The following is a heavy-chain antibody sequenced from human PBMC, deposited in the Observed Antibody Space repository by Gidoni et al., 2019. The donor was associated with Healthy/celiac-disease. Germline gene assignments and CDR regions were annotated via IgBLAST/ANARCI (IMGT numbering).Heavy chain of an antibody. CDR3: ARDPVDFTVVVPAANTGGMDV. J-gene: IGHJ6*02. CDR1: GFTFSSYS. V-gene: IGHV3-21*01. CDR2: ISSSSRYI. D-gene: IGHD2-2*01. Sequence: EVQLVESGGGRVKPGGSLRLSCAASGFTFSSYSMNWGRQAPGKGLEWVSSISSSSRYIYYADSVKGRFTISRDNAKNSLYLQMNSLRAEDTAVYYCARDPVDFTVVVPAANTGGMDVWGQGTTVTVSS.